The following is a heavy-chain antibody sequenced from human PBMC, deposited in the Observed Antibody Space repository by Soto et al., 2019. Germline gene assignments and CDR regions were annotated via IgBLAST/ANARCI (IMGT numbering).Heavy chain of an antibody. D-gene: IGHD6-19*01. V-gene: IGHV3-33*01. CDR2: IWYDGSNK. Sequence: PGGSLRLSCAASGCTFSSYGMHGVRQAPGKGLEWVAVIWYDGSNKYYADSVKGRFTISRDNSKNTLYLQMNSLRAEDTAVYYCARAPYSGWPVDYWRQGTLVTVSS. CDR3: ARAPYSGWPVDY. CDR1: GCTFSSYG. J-gene: IGHJ4*02.